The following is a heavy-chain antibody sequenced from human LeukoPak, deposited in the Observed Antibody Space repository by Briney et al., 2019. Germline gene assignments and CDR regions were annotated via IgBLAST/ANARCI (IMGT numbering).Heavy chain of an antibody. Sequence: PSETLSLTCTVSGGSISSSGYYWGWIRQPPGKGLEWIGIINYSGSTYYNPSLKSRVTISVDTSKNQFSLKLSSVTAADTAVSYCARRRGSGSPYFDYWGQGTLVTVSS. CDR1: GGSISSSGYY. CDR2: INYSGST. CDR3: ARRRGSGSPYFDY. V-gene: IGHV4-39*01. D-gene: IGHD3-10*01. J-gene: IGHJ4*02.